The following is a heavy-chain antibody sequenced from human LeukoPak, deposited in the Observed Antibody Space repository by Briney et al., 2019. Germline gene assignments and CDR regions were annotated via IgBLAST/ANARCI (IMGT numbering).Heavy chain of an antibody. CDR2: ILPIFRTT. D-gene: IGHD2-2*01. CDR1: GGTFSSYG. CDR3: ARDAVVVPAAVIPDYYYYYMDV. J-gene: IGHJ6*03. V-gene: IGHV1-69*13. Sequence: SVKVSCKASGGTFSSYGIDWVRQAPGQGLEWMGGILPIFRTTYYAQKFQARVTITADESTSTAYMELSSLRSEDTAVYYCARDAVVVPAAVIPDYYYYYMDVWGKGTTVTVSS.